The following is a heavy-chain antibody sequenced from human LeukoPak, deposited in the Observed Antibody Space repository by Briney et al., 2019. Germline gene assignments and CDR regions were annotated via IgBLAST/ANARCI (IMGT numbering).Heavy chain of an antibody. Sequence: GGSLRLSCAASGFTFSSYAMSWVRQAPGKGLEWVSAISGSGGSTYYADSVKGRFTISRDNANNALHLQMNSLRAEDTAVYYCARVFWETVNTGYYSDFWGPGTLVTVSS. CDR3: ARVFWETVNTGYYSDF. CDR1: GFTFSSYA. CDR2: ISGSGGST. J-gene: IGHJ4*02. D-gene: IGHD3-22*01. V-gene: IGHV3-23*01.